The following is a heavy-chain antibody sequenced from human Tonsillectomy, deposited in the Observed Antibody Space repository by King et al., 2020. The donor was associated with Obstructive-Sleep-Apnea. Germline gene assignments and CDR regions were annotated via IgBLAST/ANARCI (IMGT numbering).Heavy chain of an antibody. CDR2: ISVYNGDT. D-gene: IGHD6-13*01. CDR3: ARYAYAAVGSTDYFDY. V-gene: IGHV1-18*04. CDR1: GYTFTSYG. Sequence: QLVQSGVEVKKPGASVKVSCKASGYTFTSYGITWVRLAPGQGREGMGWISVYNGDTKYAQKFQGRVTMTTDTSTNTAYMELRSLRSDDTAVYYCARYAYAAVGSTDYFDYWGQGTLVTVSS. J-gene: IGHJ4*02.